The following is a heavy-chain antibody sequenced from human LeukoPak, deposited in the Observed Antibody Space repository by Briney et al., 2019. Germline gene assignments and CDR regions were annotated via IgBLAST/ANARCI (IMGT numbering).Heavy chain of an antibody. J-gene: IGHJ4*02. D-gene: IGHD2-21*02. CDR1: GGSITIYY. CDR3: ASGSVVTALDQ. Sequence: PSETLSLTCAVSGGSITIYYWTWIRQPPGQALEWIGYIYYTGNTKYNPSLESRVTMSIDTSKNEFSLKIYSVNAADTAVYFCASGSVVTALDQWGQGTLVTVSS. CDR2: IYYTGNT. V-gene: IGHV4-59*01.